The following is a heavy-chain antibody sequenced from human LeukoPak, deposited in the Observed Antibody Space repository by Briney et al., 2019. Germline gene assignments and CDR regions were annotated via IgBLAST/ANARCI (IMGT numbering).Heavy chain of an antibody. J-gene: IGHJ4*02. D-gene: IGHD3-22*01. Sequence: ALVKVSCKASGYTFTSYGISWVRQAPGQGLEWMGWISAYNGNTNYAQKLQGRVTMTTDTSTSTAYMELRSLRSDDTAVYYCARGGAEPYYYDSSGYYGRGTSFDYWGQGTLVTVSS. CDR1: GYTFTSYG. V-gene: IGHV1-18*01. CDR2: ISAYNGNT. CDR3: ARGGAEPYYYDSSGYYGRGTSFDY.